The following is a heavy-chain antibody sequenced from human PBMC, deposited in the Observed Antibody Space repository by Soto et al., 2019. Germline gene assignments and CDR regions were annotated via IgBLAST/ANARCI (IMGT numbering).Heavy chain of an antibody. D-gene: IGHD3-16*01. CDR1: GFTFRSYV. Sequence: QVQLVESGGGVVQPGTSLRLSCVGSGFTFRSYVIHWVRQAPGKGLEWVALTSYDGSNNFYGDSVKGRFTISRDNSRNTVELPIDSLRLEDTSLYYCARWGTTGGLDVWGQGTLVSVSS. CDR2: TSYDGSNN. J-gene: IGHJ4*02. CDR3: ARWGTTGGLDV. V-gene: IGHV3-33*05.